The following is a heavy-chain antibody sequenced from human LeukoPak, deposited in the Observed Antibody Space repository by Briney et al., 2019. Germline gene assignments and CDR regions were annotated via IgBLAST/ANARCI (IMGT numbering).Heavy chain of an antibody. D-gene: IGHD1-1*01. CDR3: ARDGVPGLFDY. Sequence: SETLSLTCTVSGGSISSSSYYWGWIRQPPGKGLEWIGSIYYSGSTYSNPSLKSRVTISVDTSKNQFSLKLSSVTAADTAVYYCARDGVPGLFDYWGQGTLVTVSS. CDR1: GGSISSSSYY. V-gene: IGHV4-39*07. CDR2: IYYSGST. J-gene: IGHJ4*02.